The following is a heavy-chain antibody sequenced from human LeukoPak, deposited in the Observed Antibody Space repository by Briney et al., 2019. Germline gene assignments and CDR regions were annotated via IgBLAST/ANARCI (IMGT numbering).Heavy chain of an antibody. CDR1: GGSISSYY. CDR3: ARVGIAVAGTLAFDI. J-gene: IGHJ3*02. CDR2: IYYSGST. Sequence: SETLSLTCTVSGGSISSYYWSWIRQPPGEGLEWIGYIYYSGSTNYNPSLKSRVTISVDTSKNQFSLKLSSVTAADTAVYYCARVGIAVAGTLAFDIWGQGTMVTVSS. D-gene: IGHD6-19*01. V-gene: IGHV4-59*01.